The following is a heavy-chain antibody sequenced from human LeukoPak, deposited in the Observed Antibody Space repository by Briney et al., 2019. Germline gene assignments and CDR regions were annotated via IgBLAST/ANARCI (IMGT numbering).Heavy chain of an antibody. CDR2: IYYSGST. CDR3: ARGPSSWYSDY. D-gene: IGHD6-13*01. CDR1: GGSISSGDYY. J-gene: IGHJ4*02. Sequence: SQTLSLTCTVSGGSISSGDYYWSWIRQPPGKGLEWIGYIYYSGSTYYNPSLKSRDTISVDTSKNQFSLKLSSVTAADTAVYYCARGPSSWYSDYWGQGTLVTVSS. V-gene: IGHV4-30-4*08.